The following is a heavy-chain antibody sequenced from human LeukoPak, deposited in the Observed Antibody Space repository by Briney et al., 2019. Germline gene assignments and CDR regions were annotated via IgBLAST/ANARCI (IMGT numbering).Heavy chain of an antibody. CDR1: GGSLSGYY. D-gene: IGHD3-22*01. J-gene: IGHJ1*01. Sequence: PSETLPQTRSVSGGSLSGYYGSWIRQPPGKGLEWIGYIYYTGSTDSNPSLKSRVTISVETPKNQFSLKLSSVTAADTAIYYCAGHDLVVAGKAHYFQRGAQDTLVTVSS. CDR2: IYYTGST. CDR3: AGHDLVVAGKAHYFQR. V-gene: IGHV4-59*08.